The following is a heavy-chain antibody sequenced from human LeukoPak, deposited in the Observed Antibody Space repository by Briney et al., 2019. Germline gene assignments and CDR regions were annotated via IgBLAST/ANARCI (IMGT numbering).Heavy chain of an antibody. CDR2: ILSSGST. D-gene: IGHD2-21*02. V-gene: IGHV4-59*08. CDR3: ARGVGVTAILYYFDY. J-gene: IGHJ4*02. CDR1: GGSISNYY. Sequence: SETLSLTCTVSGGSISNYYWTWIRQPPGKGLEWIGFILSSGSTYYNPSLKSRVTISADTSKNQFSLRLSSVTAADTAVYYCARGVGVTAILYYFDYWGLGTLVTVSS.